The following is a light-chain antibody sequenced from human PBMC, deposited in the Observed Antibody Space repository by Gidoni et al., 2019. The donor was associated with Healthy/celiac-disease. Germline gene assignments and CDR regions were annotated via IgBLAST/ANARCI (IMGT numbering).Light chain of an antibody. Sequence: EIVMTQSPATLSVSPGERATLSCRASQSVSSNLACYQQKPGQAPRLLIYGASTRATGIPARFSGSGSGTEFTLTISSLQSEDFAVYYCQQSNNWPPYTFGQXTKLEIK. J-gene: IGKJ2*01. V-gene: IGKV3-15*01. CDR3: QQSNNWPPYT. CDR1: QSVSSN. CDR2: GAS.